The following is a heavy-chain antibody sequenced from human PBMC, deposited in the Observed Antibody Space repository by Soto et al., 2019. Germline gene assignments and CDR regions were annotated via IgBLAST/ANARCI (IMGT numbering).Heavy chain of an antibody. Sequence: GSLRLSCAASGFSVSSNYMSWVRQAPGKGLEWVSVIYAGGNTHYADSVEGRFTISRDNSNNMLYLQMNSLRAEDTAVYYCARGYRVDSYGDGAYFDYWGQGILVTVSS. D-gene: IGHD3-10*01. V-gene: IGHV3-66*01. CDR1: GFSVSSNY. J-gene: IGHJ4*02. CDR2: IYAGGNT. CDR3: ARGYRVDSYGDGAYFDY.